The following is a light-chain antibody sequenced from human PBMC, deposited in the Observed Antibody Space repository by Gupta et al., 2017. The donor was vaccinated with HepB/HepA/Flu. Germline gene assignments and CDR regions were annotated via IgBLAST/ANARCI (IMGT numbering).Light chain of an antibody. Sequence: DFQMTQPPSSLSPSVGDRVPIPCRASQIISSYLKWYHQKPWKAPKLLIYAASSLQSGVPSRFSASGSGTDFTLTISSLQPEDFATYYCQQSYSTPPTFGQGTKVEIK. J-gene: IGKJ1*01. V-gene: IGKV1-39*01. CDR1: QIISSY. CDR3: QQSYSTPPT. CDR2: AAS.